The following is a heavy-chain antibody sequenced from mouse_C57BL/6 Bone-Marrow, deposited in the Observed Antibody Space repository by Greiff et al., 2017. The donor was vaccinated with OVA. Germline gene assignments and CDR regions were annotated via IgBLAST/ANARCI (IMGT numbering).Heavy chain of an antibody. CDR3: ARYKGRVAVDYFDY. J-gene: IGHJ2*01. V-gene: IGHV7-3*01. CDR2: IRNKPNGSTT. CDR1: GFTFTNYY. Sequence: EVQLVESGGGLVQPGDSLRLSCAASGFTFTNYYMSWVRQPPGKALEWLAFIRNKPNGSTTEYSASVKGRFTISRDNSQSILYLQMNALRAEDSATYYCARYKGRVAVDYFDYWGQGTALTVSS. D-gene: IGHD1-1*01.